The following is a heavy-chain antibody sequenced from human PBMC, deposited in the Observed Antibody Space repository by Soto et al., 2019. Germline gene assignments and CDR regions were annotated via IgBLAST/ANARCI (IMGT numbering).Heavy chain of an antibody. V-gene: IGHV1-69*02. CDR3: ATRGDYDILFDI. J-gene: IGHJ3*02. Sequence: QVQLVQSGAEVKKPGSSVKVSCKASGGTFSSYTISWVRQAPGQGLEWMGRIIPILGIANYAQKFQGRVTITADKATSKGYMELSSLRSEDTAVYYCATRGDYDILFDIWGQGTMVTVSS. CDR1: GGTFSSYT. CDR2: IIPILGIA. D-gene: IGHD3-9*01.